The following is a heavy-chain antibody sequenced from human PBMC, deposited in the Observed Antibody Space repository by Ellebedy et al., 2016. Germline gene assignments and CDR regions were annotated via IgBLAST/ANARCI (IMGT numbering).Heavy chain of an antibody. J-gene: IGHJ3*02. Sequence: ASVKVSCXASGYTFTGYYMHWVRQAPGQGLEWMGWINPNSGGTNYAQKFQGRVTMTRDTSISTAYMELSRLRSDDTAVYYCARGDFWSGPPNAFDIWGQGTMVTVSS. CDR1: GYTFTGYY. CDR3: ARGDFWSGPPNAFDI. D-gene: IGHD3-3*01. V-gene: IGHV1-2*02. CDR2: INPNSGGT.